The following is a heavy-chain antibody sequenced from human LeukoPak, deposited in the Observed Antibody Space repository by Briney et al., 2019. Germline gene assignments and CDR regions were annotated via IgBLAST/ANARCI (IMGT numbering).Heavy chain of an antibody. CDR2: INPNSGGT. CDR1: GYTFTGYY. D-gene: IGHD1-14*01. CDR3: ARDQAASRRKNWFDP. Sequence: ASVKVSCKASGYTFTGYYMHWVRQAPGQGLEWMGWINPNSGGTNYAQKFQGRVTMTRDTSISTAYMELSRLRSDDTAVYYCARDQAASRRKNWFDPWGQGTLVTVSS. J-gene: IGHJ5*02. V-gene: IGHV1-2*02.